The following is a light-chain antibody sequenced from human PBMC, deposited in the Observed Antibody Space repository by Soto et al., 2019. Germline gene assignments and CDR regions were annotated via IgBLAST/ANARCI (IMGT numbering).Light chain of an antibody. CDR3: QQYGGSPIT. CDR2: GAS. J-gene: IGKJ5*01. V-gene: IGKV3-20*01. Sequence: VEWTLSPGALSLSPKDRVALYCMASQSVTTRLAWYQHKPGQAPTLLMSGASNRASGVPVRFSGSGSGTDLTLTITRLEPEDFALYYCQQYGGSPITVGLGRRLDI. CDR1: QSVTTR.